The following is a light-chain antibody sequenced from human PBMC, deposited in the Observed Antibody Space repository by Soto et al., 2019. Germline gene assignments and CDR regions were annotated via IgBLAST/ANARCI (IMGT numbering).Light chain of an antibody. Sequence: NFMLTQPHSLSESPGKTVTISRTRSTGSIASNYVQWYQQRPGSAPTTVIYDNNQRPSGVPDRFSGSFDSSSNSASLTISGLETEDEAVYYCQSYDSSSLVVLGGGTKVTVL. V-gene: IGLV6-57*03. J-gene: IGLJ3*02. CDR3: QSYDSSSLVV. CDR2: DNN. CDR1: TGSIASNY.